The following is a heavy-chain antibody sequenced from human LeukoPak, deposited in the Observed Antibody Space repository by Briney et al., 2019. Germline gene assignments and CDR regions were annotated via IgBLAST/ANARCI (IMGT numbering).Heavy chain of an antibody. D-gene: IGHD3-22*01. J-gene: IGHJ4*02. CDR3: ASLNYYDSTGDY. CDR2: INHSGST. CDR1: GGSFSGYY. V-gene: IGHV4-34*01. Sequence: SETLSLTCAVYGGSFSGYYRSWIRQPPGKGLEWIGEINHSGSTNYNPSLKSRVTISVDTSKNQFSLKLSSVTAADTAVYYCASLNYYDSTGDYWGQGTLVTVSS.